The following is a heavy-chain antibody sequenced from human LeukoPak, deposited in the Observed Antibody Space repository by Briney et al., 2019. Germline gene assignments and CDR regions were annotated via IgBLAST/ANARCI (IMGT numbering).Heavy chain of an antibody. D-gene: IGHD6-13*01. CDR1: GYTFTSYG. Sequence: ASVKVSCKASGYTFTSYGISWVRQAPGQRLEWMGWISAYNGNTNYAQKLQGGVTMTTDTSTSTAYMELRSLRSDDTAVYYCARGTRSSSWYDYYYMDVWGKGTTVTVSS. CDR2: ISAYNGNT. V-gene: IGHV1-18*01. J-gene: IGHJ6*03. CDR3: ARGTRSSSWYDYYYMDV.